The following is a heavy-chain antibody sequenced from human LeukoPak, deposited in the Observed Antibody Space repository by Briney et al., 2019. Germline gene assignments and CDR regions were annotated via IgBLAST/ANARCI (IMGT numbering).Heavy chain of an antibody. CDR2: MNPNSGNT. V-gene: IGHV1-8*01. CDR1: GYTFTSYD. Sequence: ASVKVSCKASGYTFTSYDINWVRQATGQGLEWMGWMNPNSGNTGYAQKFQGRVTMTRNTSISTAYMELSSLRSEDTAVYYCARGESSFMLYYYYGMDVWGQGTTVAVSS. J-gene: IGHJ6*02. CDR3: ARGESSFMLYYYYGMDV. D-gene: IGHD3-16*01.